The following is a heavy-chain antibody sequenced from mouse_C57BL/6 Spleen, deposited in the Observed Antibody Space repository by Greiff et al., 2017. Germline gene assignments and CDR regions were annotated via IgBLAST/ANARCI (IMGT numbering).Heavy chain of an antibody. CDR3: VRQRGYDYDVDWFAY. D-gene: IGHD2-4*01. V-gene: IGHV10-1*01. Sequence: VQLKESGGGLVQPKGSLKLSCAASGFSFNTYAMNWVRQAPGKGLEWVARIRSKSNNYATYYADSVKDRFTISRDDSESMLYLQMNNLKTEDTAMYYCVRQRGYDYDVDWFAYWGQGTLVTVSA. CDR1: GFSFNTYA. CDR2: IRSKSNNYAT. J-gene: IGHJ3*01.